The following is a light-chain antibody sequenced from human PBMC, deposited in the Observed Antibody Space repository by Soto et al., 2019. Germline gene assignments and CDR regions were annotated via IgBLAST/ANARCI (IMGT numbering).Light chain of an antibody. CDR1: QSVSSSY. V-gene: IGKV3-20*01. Sequence: EIVVTQSPGTLSLSPGERATLSCRASQSVSSSYLAWYQQKPGQAPRLLIYGASSRANGIPDMFSGSGSGTDFTLTISRLEPEAFAVYYCQQYGRSPLTFGGGTKVEIK. CDR2: GAS. J-gene: IGKJ4*01. CDR3: QQYGRSPLT.